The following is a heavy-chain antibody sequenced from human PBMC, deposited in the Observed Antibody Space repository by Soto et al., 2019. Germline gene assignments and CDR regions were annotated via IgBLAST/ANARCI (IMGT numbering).Heavy chain of an antibody. V-gene: IGHV4-34*01. D-gene: IGHD3-9*01. Sequence: PSETLSLSCAVYGGSFSGYYWSWIRQPPGKGLEWIGEINHSGSTNYNPSLKSRVTISVDTSKNQFSLKLSSVTAADTAVYYCARKRYFDSWRWGMDVWGKGTTVTVSS. CDR1: GGSFSGYY. J-gene: IGHJ6*04. CDR3: ARKRYFDSWRWGMDV. CDR2: INHSGST.